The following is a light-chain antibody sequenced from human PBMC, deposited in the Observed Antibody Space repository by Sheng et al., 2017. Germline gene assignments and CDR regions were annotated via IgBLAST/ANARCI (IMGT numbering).Light chain of an antibody. J-gene: IGKJ4*01. CDR3: QQRSIWVT. CDR2: GTS. Sequence: EIVLTQSPVTLSLSPGERATLSCRASQSFSSRYLAWYQQKPGQAPRLLIYGTSNRATGIPDRFSGSGSGTDFTLTISSLEPEDFAVYYCQQRSIWVTFGGGTKVEI. V-gene: IGKV3D-20*02. CDR1: QSFSSRY.